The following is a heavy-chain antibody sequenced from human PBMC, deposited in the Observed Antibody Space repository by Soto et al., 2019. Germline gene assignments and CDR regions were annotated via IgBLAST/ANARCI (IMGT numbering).Heavy chain of an antibody. V-gene: IGHV3-74*01. CDR1: GFTFSTYW. CDR2: INNDGSST. CDR3: ARDRGTGWYYFGY. D-gene: IGHD6-19*01. J-gene: IGHJ4*02. Sequence: LRLSCAASGFTFSTYWMHWVRQAPGKGLVWVSRINNDGSSTTYADSVKGRFTISRDNAKNTLYLQMNSLRAEDTAVYYCARDRGTGWYYFGYWGQGTLVTVSS.